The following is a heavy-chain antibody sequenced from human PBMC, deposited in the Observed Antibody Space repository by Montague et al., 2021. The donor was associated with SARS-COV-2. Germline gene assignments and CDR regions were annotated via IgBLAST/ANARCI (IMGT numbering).Heavy chain of an antibody. D-gene: IGHD3-22*01. Sequence: SETLSLTCTVSGGSITSNIYYWAWIRQPPGKGLEWIGSIYYTGNTYYNPSLKSRVTISVVTSKNHFTLKLSSVTAAETAVYYCARLKRYFDSSGSPSAFDLWGQGTKVTVSS. CDR3: ARLKRYFDSSGSPSAFDL. J-gene: IGHJ3*01. CDR1: GGSITSNIYY. CDR2: IYYTGNT. V-gene: IGHV4-39*02.